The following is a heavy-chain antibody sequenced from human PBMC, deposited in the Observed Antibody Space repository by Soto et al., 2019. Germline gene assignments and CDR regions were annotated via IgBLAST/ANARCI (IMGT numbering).Heavy chain of an antibody. CDR1: GYRFTDYY. D-gene: IGHD2-15*01. V-gene: IGHV1-2*02. CDR3: ARDLGDGSQAFDF. Sequence: QVHLVQSGAEVKKPGASVKVSCRASGYRFTDYYLHWVRQAPGQGLEWMGWINPNDGDTNYAQNFHGRVTLTRDTAVSTAYMQLDRLTFDDTSIFYCARDLGDGSQAFDFWGQGTVVTVSS. J-gene: IGHJ4*02. CDR2: INPNDGDT.